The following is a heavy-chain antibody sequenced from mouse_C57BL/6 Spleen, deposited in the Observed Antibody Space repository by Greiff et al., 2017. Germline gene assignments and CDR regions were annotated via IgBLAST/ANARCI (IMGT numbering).Heavy chain of an antibody. J-gene: IGHJ1*03. CDR3: ARNPDYYGSSSLYWYFDV. CDR1: GYSITSGYY. Sequence: EVQLQESGPGLVKPSQSLSLTCSVTGYSITSGYYWNWIRQFPGNKLEWMGYISYDGSNNYNPSLKNRISITRDTSKNQFFLKLNSVTTEDTATYYCARNPDYYGSSSLYWYFDVWGTGTTVTVSS. D-gene: IGHD1-1*01. V-gene: IGHV3-6*01. CDR2: ISYDGSN.